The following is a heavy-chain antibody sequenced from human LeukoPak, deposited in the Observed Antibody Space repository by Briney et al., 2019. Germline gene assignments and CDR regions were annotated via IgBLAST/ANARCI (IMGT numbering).Heavy chain of an antibody. V-gene: IGHV1-2*02. Sequence: ASVKVSCKASGYTFTGYYMHWVRQAPGQGLEWMGWINPNSGGKNYAQKFQGRVTMTRDTSISTAYMELSRLRSDDTAVYYCAREGLFSYYMDVWGKGTTVTVSS. J-gene: IGHJ6*03. CDR2: INPNSGGK. CDR1: GYTFTGYY. D-gene: IGHD2-21*01. CDR3: AREGLFSYYMDV.